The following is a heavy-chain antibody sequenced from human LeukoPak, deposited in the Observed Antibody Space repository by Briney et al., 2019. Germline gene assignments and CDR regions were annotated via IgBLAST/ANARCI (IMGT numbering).Heavy chain of an antibody. D-gene: IGHD3-9*01. CDR3: ARGPRSYDILTGYYLGPPASFDY. CDR1: GGSFSGYY. J-gene: IGHJ4*02. Sequence: PSETLSLTCAVYGGSFSGYYWSWIRQPPGNGLEWIGEINHSGSTNYNPSLKSRVTISVDTSKNQFSLKLSSVTAADTAVYYCARGPRSYDILTGYYLGPPASFDYWGQGTLVTVSS. CDR2: INHSGST. V-gene: IGHV4-34*01.